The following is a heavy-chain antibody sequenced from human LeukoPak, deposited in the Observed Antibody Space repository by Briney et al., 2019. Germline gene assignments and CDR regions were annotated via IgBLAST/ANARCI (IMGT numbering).Heavy chain of an antibody. CDR2: IYYSGST. CDR3: ARGYCSSTSCVYDP. CDR1: GGSISSYY. D-gene: IGHD2-2*01. Sequence: SETLSLTCTVSGGSISSYYWSWIRQPPGKGLEWIGYIYYSGSTNYNPSLKSRVTISVDTSKNQFSLKLSSVTAADTAVYYCARGYCSSTSCVYDPWGQGTLVTVSS. J-gene: IGHJ5*02. V-gene: IGHV4-59*01.